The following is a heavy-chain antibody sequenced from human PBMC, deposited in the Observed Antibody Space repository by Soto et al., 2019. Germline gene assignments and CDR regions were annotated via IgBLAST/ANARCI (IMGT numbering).Heavy chain of an antibody. CDR2: IKHDGRET. D-gene: IGHD5-12*01. CDR3: ARDGGSTGYDLFDY. J-gene: IGHJ4*02. CDR1: GFSFSSYW. V-gene: IGHV3-7*01. Sequence: GGSLRLSCAASGFSFSSYWMTWVRQVPGKGLEWVANIKHDGRETHYVDSVKGRFTISRDNAKNSLFLQMHSLGAEDTAVYYCARDGGSTGYDLFDYWGQGTLVTVSS.